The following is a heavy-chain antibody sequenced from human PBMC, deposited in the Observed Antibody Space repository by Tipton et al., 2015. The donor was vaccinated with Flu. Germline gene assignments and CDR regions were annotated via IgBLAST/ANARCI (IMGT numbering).Heavy chain of an antibody. CDR3: ARDPGYGDPYFDY. Sequence: SLRLSCAASGFTFSSYGMHWVRQAPGKGLEWVAVIWYDGSNKYYADSVKGRFTISRDNSKNTLYLQMNSLRAEDTAVYYCARDPGYGDPYFDYWGQGTLVTVSS. J-gene: IGHJ4*02. D-gene: IGHD4-17*01. V-gene: IGHV3-33*01. CDR2: IWYDGSNK. CDR1: GFTFSSYG.